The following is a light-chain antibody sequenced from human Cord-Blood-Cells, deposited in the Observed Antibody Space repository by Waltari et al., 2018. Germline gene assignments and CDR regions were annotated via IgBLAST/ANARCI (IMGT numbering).Light chain of an antibody. V-gene: IGKV4-1*01. J-gene: IGKJ2*01. CDR2: WAS. Sequence: DIVMTQSPDSLAVSLGERATINCKSSQSVLYSSNNKNYLAWYQQKPGQPPKLLIYWASTRESGVPDRFRGSGSGTDFTLTISSLQAADMAVYYCQQYYSTLPYNFGQGTKLEI. CDR1: QSVLYSSNNKNY. CDR3: QQYYSTLPYN.